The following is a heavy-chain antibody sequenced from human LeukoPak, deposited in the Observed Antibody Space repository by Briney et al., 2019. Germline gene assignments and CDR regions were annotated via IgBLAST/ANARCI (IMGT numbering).Heavy chain of an antibody. CDR3: ARAQGYGDCDY. CDR1: GYTFTDYY. V-gene: IGHV1-46*01. D-gene: IGHD4-17*01. Sequence: GASVKVSCKASGYTFTDYYIHWVRQAPGQGLEWIGIINPSGGNTKYAEKFQARVTMTRDTSTSTVYMDLSSLRSEDTAVYYCARAQGYGDCDYWGQGTLVTVSS. J-gene: IGHJ4*02. CDR2: INPSGGNT.